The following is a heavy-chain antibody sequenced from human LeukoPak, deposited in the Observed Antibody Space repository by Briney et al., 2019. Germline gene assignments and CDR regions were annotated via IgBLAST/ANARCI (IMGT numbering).Heavy chain of an antibody. CDR2: ISSNGRIT. CDR1: GLTFGTYA. J-gene: IGHJ4*02. CDR3: ARVSGGYWFDN. D-gene: IGHD6-19*01. V-gene: IGHV3-64*02. Sequence: GGSVRLFCAASGLTFGTYAMHWVRQAPGKGLEYVSAISSNGRITLYADSVKGRFTIHRDNYKNILYLQMDTLSSEATAVYLCARVSGGYWFDNWGQGTLVTVSS.